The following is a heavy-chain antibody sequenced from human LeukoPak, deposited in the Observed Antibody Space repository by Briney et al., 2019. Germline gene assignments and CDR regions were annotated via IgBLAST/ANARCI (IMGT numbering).Heavy chain of an antibody. Sequence: SETLSLTCTVSGGSISSGNYFWNWMRQPAGKGLDWIGRIYPSGGTNYNPSLKSRVTISVDTSKNQFSLRLSSVTAADTAVYYCARESTQGVMDVWGQGTTVTVSS. V-gene: IGHV4-61*02. CDR1: GGSISSGNYF. CDR2: IYPSGGT. J-gene: IGHJ6*02. CDR3: ARESTQGVMDV.